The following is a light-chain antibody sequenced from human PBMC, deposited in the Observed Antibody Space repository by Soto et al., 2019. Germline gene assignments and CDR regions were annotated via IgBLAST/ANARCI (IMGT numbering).Light chain of an antibody. CDR1: QSISSY. V-gene: IGKV1-39*01. Sequence: DIQMTQSPSSPSASVGDRVTITCLASQSISSYLNWYQQKPGKAPKLLIYAASSLQSGVPSRFSGSGSGTEFTLTISSLQPEDFATYYCQQRNSYPITFGQGTRLEIK. CDR3: QQRNSYPIT. CDR2: AAS. J-gene: IGKJ5*01.